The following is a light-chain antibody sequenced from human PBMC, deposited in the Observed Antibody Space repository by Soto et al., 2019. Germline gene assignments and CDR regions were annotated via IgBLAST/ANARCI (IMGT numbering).Light chain of an antibody. CDR3: SSYTTSSTLGV. V-gene: IGLV2-14*03. Sequence: QSVLTQPASVSGCPGQSITSSCTGASSDVGGYNYVSWYQQHPGKAPKLMIYDVNNRPSGVSNRFSGSKSGNTASLTISGLQAEDEADYYCSSYTTSSTLGVFGTGTKVPVL. CDR2: DVN. J-gene: IGLJ1*01. CDR1: SSDVGGYNY.